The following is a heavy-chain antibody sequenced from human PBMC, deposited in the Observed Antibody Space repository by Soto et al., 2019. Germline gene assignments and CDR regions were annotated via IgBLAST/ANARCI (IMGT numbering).Heavy chain of an antibody. CDR1: GFTVSSNY. D-gene: IGHD2-2*01. CDR2: IYSGGST. V-gene: IGHV3-53*01. CDR3: ARDRGSRGYCSSTSCPYYYGMDV. Sequence: PGGSLRLSCAASGFTVSSNYMSWVRQAPGKGLELVSVIYSGGSTYYADSVKGRFTISRDNSKNTLYLQMNSLRAEDTAVYFCARDRGSRGYCSSTSCPYYYGMDVWGQGTTVTV. J-gene: IGHJ6*02.